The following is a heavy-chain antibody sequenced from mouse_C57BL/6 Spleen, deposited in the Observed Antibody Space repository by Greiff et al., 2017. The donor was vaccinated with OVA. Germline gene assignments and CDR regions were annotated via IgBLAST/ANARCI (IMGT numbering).Heavy chain of an antibody. V-gene: IGHV1-81*01. Sequence: VQLQQSGAELARPGASVKLSCKASGYTFTSYGISWVKQRPGQGLEWIGEIYPRSGNTSYNETFKGKATLTADKSSSTAYMELRSLTAEDSAVYFCTKRDYYGSSAYWGQGTLVTVSA. D-gene: IGHD1-1*01. CDR2: IYPRSGNT. CDR1: GYTFTSYG. J-gene: IGHJ3*01. CDR3: TKRDYYGSSAY.